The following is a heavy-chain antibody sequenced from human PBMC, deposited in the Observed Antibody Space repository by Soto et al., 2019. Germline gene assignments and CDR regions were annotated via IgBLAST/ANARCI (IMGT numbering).Heavy chain of an antibody. D-gene: IGHD2-2*01. Sequence: GESLKISCKGSGYSFTSYWISWVRQMPGKGLEWMGRIDPSDSYTNYSPSFQGHVTISADKSISTAYLQWSSLKASDTAMYYCARQGAVVVSYYYYGMDVWGQGTTVTV. CDR2: IDPSDSYT. V-gene: IGHV5-10-1*01. CDR1: GYSFTSYW. CDR3: ARQGAVVVSYYYYGMDV. J-gene: IGHJ6*02.